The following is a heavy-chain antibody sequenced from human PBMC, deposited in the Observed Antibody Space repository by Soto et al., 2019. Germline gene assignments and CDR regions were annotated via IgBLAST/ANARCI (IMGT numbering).Heavy chain of an antibody. CDR1: GGTFSSYA. CDR3: ARGWDSYGTIDY. V-gene: IGHV1-69*13. Sequence: SVKVSCKASGGTFSSYAISWVRQAPGQGLEWMGGIIPIFGTANYAQKFQGRVTITADESTSTAYRELSSLRSEDTAVYHCARGWDSYGTIDYWGQGTLVTVSS. D-gene: IGHD5-18*01. CDR2: IIPIFGTA. J-gene: IGHJ4*02.